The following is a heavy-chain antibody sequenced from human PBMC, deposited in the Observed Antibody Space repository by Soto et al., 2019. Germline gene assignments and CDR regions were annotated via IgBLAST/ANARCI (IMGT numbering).Heavy chain of an antibody. CDR2: IFYNGST. D-gene: IGHD3-16*02. V-gene: IGHV4-59*08. J-gene: IGHJ3*01. CDR3: AMLSGLDAFDF. Sequence: QVQLQESGPGLVKPSETLSLTCTVSGGSISSYYWSWIRQPPGKGLDGIGYIFYNGSTNYNPSLKSRVPRFLDTSKNPFFPKLSPVPAAGTALYYSAMLSGLDAFDFWGQGTMVTVSS. CDR1: GGSISSYY.